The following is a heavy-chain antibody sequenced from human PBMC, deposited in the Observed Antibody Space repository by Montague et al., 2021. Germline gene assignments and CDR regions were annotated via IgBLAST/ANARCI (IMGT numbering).Heavy chain of an antibody. V-gene: IGHV1-18*01. D-gene: IGHD6-19*01. CDR3: ASSFSSGSYYYFDY. CDR1: GYTFISYG. J-gene: IGHJ4*02. Sequence: SVKVFCKASGYTFISYGISWVRQAPGQGLEWMGWISAYNGNTNYAQKLQGRVTMTTDTSTSTAYMELRSLRSDDTAVYYCASSFSSGSYYYFDYWGQGTLVTVSS. CDR2: ISAYNGNT.